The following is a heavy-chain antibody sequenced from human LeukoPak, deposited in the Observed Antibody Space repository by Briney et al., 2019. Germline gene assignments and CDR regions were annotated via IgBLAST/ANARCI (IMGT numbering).Heavy chain of an antibody. J-gene: IGHJ4*02. CDR2: ISSSSSYI. CDR3: ARDVRGDYYDFWSGYYYFDY. D-gene: IGHD3-3*01. V-gene: IGHV3-21*01. CDR1: GFTFSSYS. Sequence: GGSLRLSCAAPGFTFSSYSMNWVRQAPGKGLEWVSSISSSSSYIYYADSVKGRFTISRDNAKNSLYLQMNSLRAEDTAVYYCARDVRGDYYDFWSGYYYFDYWGQGTLVTVSS.